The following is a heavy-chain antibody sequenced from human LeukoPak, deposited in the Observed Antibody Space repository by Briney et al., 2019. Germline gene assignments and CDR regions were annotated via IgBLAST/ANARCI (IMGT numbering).Heavy chain of an antibody. Sequence: ASVKVSCKASGYTFTGYYMHWVRQAPGQGPEWMGWINPNSGGTNYAQKFQGRVTMTRDTSISTAYMELSRLRSDDTAVYYCARRAAGGVVDLDYWGQGTLVTVSP. D-gene: IGHD2-15*01. CDR3: ARRAAGGVVDLDY. V-gene: IGHV1-2*02. J-gene: IGHJ4*02. CDR1: GYTFTGYY. CDR2: INPNSGGT.